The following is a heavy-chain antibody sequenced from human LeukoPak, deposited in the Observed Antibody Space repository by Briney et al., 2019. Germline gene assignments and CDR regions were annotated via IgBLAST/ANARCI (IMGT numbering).Heavy chain of an antibody. D-gene: IGHD3-22*01. V-gene: IGHV3-53*05. CDR3: AKDRATMIVMIRTAPRGEIDY. CDR2: IYSGGST. CDR1: GFTVSSNS. J-gene: IGHJ4*02. Sequence: PGGSLRLSCTVSGFTVSSNSMSWVRQAPGKGLEWVSFIYSGGSTHNSDSVKGRFTISRDNSKNTLYLQMNSLRAEDTAVYYCAKDRATMIVMIRTAPRGEIDYWGQGTLVTVSS.